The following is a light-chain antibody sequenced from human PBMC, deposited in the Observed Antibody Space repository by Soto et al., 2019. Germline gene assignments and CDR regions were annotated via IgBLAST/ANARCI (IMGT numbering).Light chain of an antibody. CDR1: QSISNR. Sequence: DIQMTQSPSTLSASLGDRVTITCLASQSISNRLAWYQQKPGKAPKLLIYAASSLQSGVPSRFSGSGSGTDFTLTISSLQPEDFATYYCQQSYSTLTWTFGQGTKVHIK. CDR2: AAS. CDR3: QQSYSTLTWT. V-gene: IGKV1-39*01. J-gene: IGKJ1*01.